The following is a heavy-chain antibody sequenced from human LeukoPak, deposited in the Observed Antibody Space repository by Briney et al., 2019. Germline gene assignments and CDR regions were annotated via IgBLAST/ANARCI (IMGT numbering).Heavy chain of an antibody. D-gene: IGHD3-3*01. J-gene: IGHJ4*02. V-gene: IGHV3-23*01. CDR3: ANTFTRFLEADY. CDR2: ISGSTSDT. CDR1: GFPFSRYT. Sequence: GGSLRLSCVASGFPFSRYTMSWVRQAPGKGLEWVSAISGSTSDTWYTDSVKGRFTISRDDSKHTLYLQMSSLRAEDTAEYYCANTFTRFLEADYWGQGTLVTVSS.